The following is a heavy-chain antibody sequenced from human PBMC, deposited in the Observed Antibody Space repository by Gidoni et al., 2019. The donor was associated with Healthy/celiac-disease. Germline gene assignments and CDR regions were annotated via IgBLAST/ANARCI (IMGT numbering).Heavy chain of an antibody. CDR2: IRSKAYGGTT. CDR1: GFTFGDYA. V-gene: IGHV3-49*05. Sequence: EVQLVESGGGLVKPGRSLRLSCTDSGFTFGDYAMSWFRQAPGKGLEWVGFIRSKAYGGTTEYAASVKGRFTISRDDSKSIAYLQMNSLKTEDTAVYYCTRKSGFWSGYYDYWGQGTLVTVSS. J-gene: IGHJ4*02. D-gene: IGHD3-3*01. CDR3: TRKSGFWSGYYDY.